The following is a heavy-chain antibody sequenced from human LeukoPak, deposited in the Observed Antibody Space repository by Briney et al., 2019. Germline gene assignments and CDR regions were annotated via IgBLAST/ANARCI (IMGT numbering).Heavy chain of an antibody. CDR1: GYTFTSYG. D-gene: IGHD3-22*01. V-gene: IGHV1-18*01. J-gene: IGHJ4*02. CDR2: ISAYNGNT. Sequence: ASVKVSCKASGYTFTSYGIGGVRQAPGQGLEWMGWISAYNGNTNYAQKLQGRVTMTTDTSTSTAYMELRSLRSDDTAVYYCARDRSLNKYYYDSSGYPNFDYWGQGTLVTVSS. CDR3: ARDRSLNKYYYDSSGYPNFDY.